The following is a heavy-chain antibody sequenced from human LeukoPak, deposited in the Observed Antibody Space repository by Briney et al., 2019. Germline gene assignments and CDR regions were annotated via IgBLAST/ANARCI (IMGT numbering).Heavy chain of an antibody. V-gene: IGHV3-7*01. CDR2: INEDGSNK. CDR1: GFSFSIHY. CDR3: TRVIVAVPGYFDYFDF. J-gene: IGHJ4*02. Sequence: GGSLRLSCAASGFSFSIHYMRWIRQAPGKGLEWVANINEDGSNKWHLGSVKGRFTVSRDNARNALYLQMNSLRVEDTAVYYCTRVIVAVPGYFDYFDFWGQGALVTVSS. D-gene: IGHD6-19*01.